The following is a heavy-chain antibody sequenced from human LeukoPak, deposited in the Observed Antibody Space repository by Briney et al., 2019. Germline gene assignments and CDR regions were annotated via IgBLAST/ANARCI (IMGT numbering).Heavy chain of an antibody. CDR3: ASLQESRGY. J-gene: IGHJ4*02. CDR1: GVSISSYY. V-gene: IGHV4-59*08. CDR2: IYYSGST. Sequence: PSETLSLTCTVSGVSISSYYWSWIRQPPGKGLEWIGYIYYSGSTNYNPSLKSRVTISVDTSKNQFSLKLSSVTAADTAVYYCASLQESRGYWGQGTLVTVSS.